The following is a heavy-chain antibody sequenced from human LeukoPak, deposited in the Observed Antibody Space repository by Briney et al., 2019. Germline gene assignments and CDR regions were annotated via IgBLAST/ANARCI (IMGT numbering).Heavy chain of an antibody. CDR1: GGSISSSSYC. V-gene: IGHV4-39*07. CDR2: IYYSGST. Sequence: SETLSLTCTVSGGSISSSSYCWGWIRQPPGKGLEWIGSIYYSGSTYYNPSLKSRVTISVDTSKNQFSLKLSSVTAADTAVYCCARESRPDYDFWSGYPVWFDPWGQGTLVTVSS. J-gene: IGHJ5*02. CDR3: ARESRPDYDFWSGYPVWFDP. D-gene: IGHD3-3*01.